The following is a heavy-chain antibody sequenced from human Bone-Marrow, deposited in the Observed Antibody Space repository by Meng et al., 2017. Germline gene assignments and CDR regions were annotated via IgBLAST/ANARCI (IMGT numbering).Heavy chain of an antibody. J-gene: IGHJ4*02. CDR1: GFTFDDYG. D-gene: IGHD6-19*01. CDR3: ARDAIPVRGWYYFDY. Sequence: GGSLRLSCAASGFTFDDYGMSWVRQAPGKGLEWVSGINWNGGSTGYADSVKGRFTISRDNAKNSLYLQMNSLRAEDTALYYCARDAIPVRGWYYFDYWGQGTLVTVSS. CDR2: INWNGGST. V-gene: IGHV3-20*04.